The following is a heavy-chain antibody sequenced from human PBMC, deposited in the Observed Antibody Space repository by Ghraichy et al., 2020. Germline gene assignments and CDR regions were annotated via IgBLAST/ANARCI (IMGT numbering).Heavy chain of an antibody. D-gene: IGHD6-13*01. CDR3: ATNYPPPGIAAAGTGGYRS. V-gene: IGHV1-69*13. CDR2: IIPIFGTA. Sequence: SVKVSCKASGGTFSSYAISWVRQAPGQGLEWMGRIIPIFGTANYAQKFQGRVTITADESTSTAYMELSSLRSEDTAVYYCATNYPPPGIAAAGTGGYRSWGQGTLVTVSS. J-gene: IGHJ5*02. CDR1: GGTFSSYA.